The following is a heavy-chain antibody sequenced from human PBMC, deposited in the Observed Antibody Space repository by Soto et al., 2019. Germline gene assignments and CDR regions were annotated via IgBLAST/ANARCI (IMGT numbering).Heavy chain of an antibody. V-gene: IGHV4-34*01. D-gene: IGHD2-8*02. CDR2: INHSGSN. CDR3: ARDKITGRFDY. CDR1: GGSFSGYY. J-gene: IGHJ4*02. Sequence: QVQLQQWGAGLLKPSETLSLTCAVYGGSFSGYYWTWIRQPPGTGLEWIGDINHSGSNNYNPSLKTRVTISVDTSQNQFSLKLTSVTAAATAVSYCARDKITGRFDYWGQGTLVTFSS.